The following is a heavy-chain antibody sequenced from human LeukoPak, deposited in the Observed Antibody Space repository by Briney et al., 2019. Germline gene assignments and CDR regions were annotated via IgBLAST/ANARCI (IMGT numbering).Heavy chain of an antibody. Sequence: GGSLRLSCTPSGFSFSNNYMNWVRQAPGKGLEWVGLINHKDHGFATEYAASVKGKFTISRDDSRDSLYLQMNSLKAEDTAIYYCTREFYYKFDIWGQGTLVTVSS. J-gene: IGHJ5*02. CDR1: GFSFSNNY. V-gene: IGHV3-72*01. CDR2: INHKDHGFAT. CDR3: TREFYYKFDI. D-gene: IGHD3-10*01.